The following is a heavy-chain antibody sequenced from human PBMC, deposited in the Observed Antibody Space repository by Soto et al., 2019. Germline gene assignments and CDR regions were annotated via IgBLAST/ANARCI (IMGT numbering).Heavy chain of an antibody. CDR3: SKSITARPFDD. J-gene: IGHJ4*02. V-gene: IGHV3-23*01. Sequence: EVQLLESGGGLVQPGGSLRLSCTASGFTFSSYAMSWVRQAPGKGLEWVSAISGSGGNTYYADSVKGRFTISRDNSKNTLYLQMNSLRAEDTAVYYCSKSITARPFDDWGQGALVTVSS. CDR2: ISGSGGNT. CDR1: GFTFSSYA. D-gene: IGHD6-6*01.